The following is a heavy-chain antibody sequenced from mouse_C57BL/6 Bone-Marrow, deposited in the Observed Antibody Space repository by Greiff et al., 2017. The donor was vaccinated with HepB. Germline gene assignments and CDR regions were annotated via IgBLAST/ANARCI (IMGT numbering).Heavy chain of an antibody. CDR1: GFNIKDDY. D-gene: IGHD2-12*01. J-gene: IGHJ2*01. Sequence: EVQRVESGAELVRPGASVKLSCTASGFNIKDDYMHWVKQRPEQGLEWIGWIDPENGDTEYASKFQGKATITADTSSNTAYLQLSSLTSEDTAVYYCTTDYRVYFDYWGQGTTLTVSS. CDR2: IDPENGDT. CDR3: TTDYRVYFDY. V-gene: IGHV14-4*01.